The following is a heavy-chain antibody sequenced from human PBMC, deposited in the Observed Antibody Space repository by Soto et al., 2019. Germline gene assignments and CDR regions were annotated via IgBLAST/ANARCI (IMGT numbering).Heavy chain of an antibody. D-gene: IGHD2-2*01. CDR3: TSAGQYCTSTTCKAY. CDR1: GFGFTNSW. CDR2: IKSKNDRGTT. Sequence: GGSLRLSCAASGFGFTNSWMNWARQAPGKGLEWVGRIKSKNDRGTTDYAAPVQGRFTISRDDSKTTIYLQMNSLKTEDTAVYYCTSAGQYCTSTTCKAYWGQGTPVTVSS. J-gene: IGHJ4*02. V-gene: IGHV3-15*07.